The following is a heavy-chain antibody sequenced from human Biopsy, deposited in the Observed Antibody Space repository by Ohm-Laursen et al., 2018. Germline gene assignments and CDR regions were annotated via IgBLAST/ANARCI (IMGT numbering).Heavy chain of an antibody. CDR1: GESFNGYY. CDR3: MRGVDYYDPYHYYALDV. CDR2: LNHSGRT. J-gene: IGHJ6*02. Sequence: GTLSFTCAVYGESFNGYYWSWIRQTPGKGLEWIGELNHSGRTNYNTSLKSRVTISIDTSKNQFSLKVRPVTAADTAVYYCMRGVDYYDPYHYYALDVWGQGTTVTVSS. D-gene: IGHD3-22*01. V-gene: IGHV4-34*01.